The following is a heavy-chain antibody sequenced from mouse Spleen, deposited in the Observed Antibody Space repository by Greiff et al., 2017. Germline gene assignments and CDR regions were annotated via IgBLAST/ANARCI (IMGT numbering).Heavy chain of an antibody. J-gene: IGHJ4*01. V-gene: IGHV5-15*01. Sequence: EVNVVESGGGLVKPGGSLKLSCAASGFTFSDYGMAWVRQAPGKGPEWVAFISNLAYSIYYADTVTGRFTISRENAKNTLYLEMSSLRSEDTAMYYCARHETGTGAMDYWGQGTSVTVSS. D-gene: IGHD4-1*01. CDR1: GFTFSDYG. CDR2: ISNLAYSI. CDR3: ARHETGTGAMDY.